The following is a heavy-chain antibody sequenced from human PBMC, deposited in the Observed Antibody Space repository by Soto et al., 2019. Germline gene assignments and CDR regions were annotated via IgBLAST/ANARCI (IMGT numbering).Heavy chain of an antibody. CDR1: GHSLSSGGYY. CDR2: IYFTGST. Sequence: QVELQESGPGLVRPSETLTLTCCVSGHSLSSGGYYWSWIRQHPGKGLEWVGYIYFTGSTLYNPSLKSRLAISVDTSKNQFSLRLSSVTAADTAVYYCARDWGSSGWPNWGQGVLVTVSS. J-gene: IGHJ4*02. V-gene: IGHV4-31*03. CDR3: ARDWGSSGWPN. D-gene: IGHD6-19*01.